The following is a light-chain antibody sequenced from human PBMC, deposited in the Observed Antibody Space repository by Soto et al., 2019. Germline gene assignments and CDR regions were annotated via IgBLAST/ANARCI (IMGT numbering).Light chain of an antibody. V-gene: IGKV1-5*01. CDR2: DAS. J-gene: IGKJ5*01. Sequence: DIQMTQSPSTLSASVGDRVTITCRASQSISSWLAWHQQKPGKAPKLLIYDASTLRSGVPSRFSGGGSGTEFTLTISSLQPDDFATYYCQQYNTYSTFGQGTRLEIK. CDR1: QSISSW. CDR3: QQYNTYST.